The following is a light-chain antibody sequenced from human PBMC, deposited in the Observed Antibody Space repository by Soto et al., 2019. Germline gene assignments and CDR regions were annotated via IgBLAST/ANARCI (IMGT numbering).Light chain of an antibody. CDR3: CSYAGSYTFP. CDR1: SSVVGGYNY. V-gene: IGLV2-11*01. CDR2: DVS. Sequence: QSALTQPRSVSGSPGQSVTISCTGTSSVVGGYNYVSWYQQHPGKAPKLMIYDVSKRPSGVPDRFSGSKSGNTASLTISGLQAEDEADYYCCSYAGSYTFPFGTGTKVTVL. J-gene: IGLJ1*01.